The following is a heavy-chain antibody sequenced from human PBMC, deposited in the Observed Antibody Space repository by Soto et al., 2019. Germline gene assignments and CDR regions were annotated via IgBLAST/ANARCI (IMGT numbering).Heavy chain of an antibody. Sequence: QVQLVQSGAEVKKPGSSVKVSCKASGGTFSSYTISWVRQAPGQGLEWMGRIIPILGIANYAQKFQGRVTITADKSTSTAYMEMSSLRSEDTAVYYCARDQGVVKLAFDIWGQGTMVTVSS. D-gene: IGHD2-15*01. CDR3: ARDQGVVKLAFDI. CDR2: IIPILGIA. V-gene: IGHV1-69*08. CDR1: GGTFSSYT. J-gene: IGHJ3*02.